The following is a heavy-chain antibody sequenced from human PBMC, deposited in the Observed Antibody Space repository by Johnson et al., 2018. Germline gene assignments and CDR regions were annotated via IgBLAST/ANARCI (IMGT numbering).Heavy chain of an antibody. V-gene: IGHV3-33*03. CDR3: AKVPGSTVVYYVMGA. Sequence: QLVQSGGGVVQPGRSLRLSCTTSGFTFRHYGMHWVRQAPGKGLEWVAVIWSDGSKKYYADSVKGRFTVSREDTETTLYLQMNSLRVEDTAVDYGAKVPGSTVVYYVMGAWGEGTTVTVCS. CDR2: IWSDGSKK. D-gene: IGHD4-11*01. CDR1: GFTFRHYG. J-gene: IGHJ6*02.